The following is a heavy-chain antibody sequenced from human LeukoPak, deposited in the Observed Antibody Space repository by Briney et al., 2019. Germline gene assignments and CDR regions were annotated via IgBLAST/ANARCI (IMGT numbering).Heavy chain of an antibody. D-gene: IGHD3-3*01. CDR3: ARDNFGDSKYYDFWSGYYKYYYYYYGMDV. V-gene: IGHV3-21*01. Sequence: GGSLRLSCAASGFTFSSYGMHWVRQAPGKGLEWVSSISSSSSYIYYADSVKGRFTISRDNAKNSLYLQMNSLRAEDTAVYYCARDNFGDSKYYDFWSGYYKYYYYYYGMDVWGQGTTVTVSS. CDR1: GFTFSSYG. CDR2: ISSSSSYI. J-gene: IGHJ6*02.